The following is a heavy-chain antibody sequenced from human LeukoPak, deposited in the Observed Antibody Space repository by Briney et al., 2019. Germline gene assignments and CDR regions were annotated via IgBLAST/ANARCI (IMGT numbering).Heavy chain of an antibody. CDR1: GFTFDDYA. CDR3: AGMATVYSVGYYFDY. CDR2: ISWNSGSI. D-gene: IGHD5-24*01. V-gene: IGHV3-9*01. J-gene: IGHJ4*02. Sequence: GGSLRLSCAASGFTFDDYAMHWVRQAPGKGLEWVSGISWNSGSIGYADSVKGRFTISRDNAKNSLYLQMNSLRAEDTALYYCAGMATVYSVGYYFDYWGQGTLVTVSS.